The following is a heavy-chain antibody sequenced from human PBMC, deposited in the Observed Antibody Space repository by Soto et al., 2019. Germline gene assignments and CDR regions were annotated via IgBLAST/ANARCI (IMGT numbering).Heavy chain of an antibody. CDR3: ARGRYFDASGGSANY. V-gene: IGHV3-23*01. Sequence: EMRLLESGGGSVSPGASARLSCLTSGFMFDNYAMSWVRQSPARGLEWVAAISGSGHATYYTQSVRGRFTISRDKSKKAVFLKMNNLRTEDTAIYYCARGRYFDASGGSANYWGLGTLVTVSP. D-gene: IGHD5-12*01. J-gene: IGHJ4*02. CDR1: GFMFDNYA. CDR2: ISGSGHAT.